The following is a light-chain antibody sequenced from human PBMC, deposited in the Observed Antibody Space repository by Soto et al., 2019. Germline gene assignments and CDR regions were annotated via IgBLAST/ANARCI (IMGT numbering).Light chain of an antibody. Sequence: DIQMTQSPSSLSASVGDRVTITCQASQDTSNYLNWYQQKPGKAPKLLIYDASNLETGVPSRFSGSRSGTDFTFTISSLQPEDIAAYYCQQYDNLPYTFGQGTKLEIK. V-gene: IGKV1-33*01. CDR3: QQYDNLPYT. J-gene: IGKJ2*01. CDR1: QDTSNY. CDR2: DAS.